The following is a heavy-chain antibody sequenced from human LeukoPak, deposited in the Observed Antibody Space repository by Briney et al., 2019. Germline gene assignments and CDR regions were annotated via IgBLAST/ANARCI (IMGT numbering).Heavy chain of an antibody. CDR3: AGGPGFLIYS. Sequence: PGGSLRLSCAASGFTFSSYAMHWVRQAPGKGLEWVAVISYDGSNKYYADSVKGRFTISRDNSKNTLYLQMNSLRAEDAAVYYCAGGPGFLIYSWGQGTLVTVSS. D-gene: IGHD3-3*01. V-gene: IGHV3-30*04. CDR2: ISYDGSNK. CDR1: GFTFSSYA. J-gene: IGHJ5*02.